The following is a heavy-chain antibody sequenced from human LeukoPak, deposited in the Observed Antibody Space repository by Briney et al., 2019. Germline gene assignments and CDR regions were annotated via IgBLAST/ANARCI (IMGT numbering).Heavy chain of an antibody. D-gene: IGHD3-10*01. CDR1: GYTFTSYG. Sequence: SVKVSCKASGYTFTSYGISWVRQAPGQGLEWMGGIIPIFGTANYAQKFQGRVTITTDESTSTAYMELRSLRSDDTAVYYCARDVKDGSGARWGQGTLVTVSS. V-gene: IGHV1-69*05. CDR2: IIPIFGTA. CDR3: ARDVKDGSGAR. J-gene: IGHJ4*02.